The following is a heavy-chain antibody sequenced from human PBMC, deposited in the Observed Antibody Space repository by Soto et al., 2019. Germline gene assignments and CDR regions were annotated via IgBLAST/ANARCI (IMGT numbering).Heavy chain of an antibody. D-gene: IGHD5-12*01. J-gene: IGHJ6*02. CDR3: AKDEWLPRYYYYGMDV. Sequence: TGGSLRLSCAASGFTFSSYGMHWVRQAPGKGLEWVAVISYDGSNKYYADSVKGRFTISRDNSKNTLYLQMNSLRAEDTAVYYCAKDEWLPRYYYYGMDVWGQGTTVTVSS. CDR1: GFTFSSYG. V-gene: IGHV3-30*18. CDR2: ISYDGSNK.